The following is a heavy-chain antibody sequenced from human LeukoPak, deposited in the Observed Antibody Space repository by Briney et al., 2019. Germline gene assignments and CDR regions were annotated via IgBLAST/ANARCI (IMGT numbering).Heavy chain of an antibody. CDR1: GGSISSYY. CDR2: IYTSGST. V-gene: IGHV4-4*07. D-gene: IGHD1-26*01. Sequence: PSETLSLTCTVSGGSISSYYWSWIRQPAGKGLEWIGRIYTSGSTNYNPSLKSRVTMSVDTSKNQFSLKLSSVTAADTAVYYCARDSTLDGGSYFYYYGMDVWGQGTTVTVSS. J-gene: IGHJ6*02. CDR3: ARDSTLDGGSYFYYYGMDV.